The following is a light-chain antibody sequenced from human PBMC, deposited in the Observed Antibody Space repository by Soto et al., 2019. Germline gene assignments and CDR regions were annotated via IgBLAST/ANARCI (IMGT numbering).Light chain of an antibody. CDR2: GAS. J-gene: IGKJ4*01. V-gene: IGKV3-15*01. CDR1: QSVSRSY. Sequence: VFTQSPCTLSLSPGERATLSCRASQSVSRSYLAWYQQKPGQAPRLLIYGASTRATGIPGRFSGSGSGTEFTLTISSLQSEDFALYYCQQYKDWPLTFGGGTKVDI. CDR3: QQYKDWPLT.